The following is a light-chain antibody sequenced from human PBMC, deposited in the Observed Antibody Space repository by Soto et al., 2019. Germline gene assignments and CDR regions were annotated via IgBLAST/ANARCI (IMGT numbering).Light chain of an antibody. CDR2: AAS. CDR3: QQSFSPHIA. CDR1: RSIGNN. V-gene: IGKV1-39*01. J-gene: IGKJ5*01. Sequence: EIQVTQSPTSLSASVGERITITCRASRSIGNNLNWYQQRPGKAPQLLIYAASSLQSGVPSRFSGSSSGTDFTLTINGLQPEDFGTYYCQQSFSPHIAFGQGTRL.